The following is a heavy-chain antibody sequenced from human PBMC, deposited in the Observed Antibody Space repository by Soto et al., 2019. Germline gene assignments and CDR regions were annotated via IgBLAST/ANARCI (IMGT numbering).Heavy chain of an antibody. V-gene: IGHV1-2*02. CDR2: INPNSGGT. CDR1: GYTFTGYY. D-gene: IGHD6-13*01. Sequence: DSVKVSCKASGYTFTGYYMPWVRQAPGQGLEWMGWINPNSGGTNYAQKFQGRVTMTRDTSISTAYMELSRLRSDDTAVYYCARNHEIAAAGTVGVNYWGQGTLVTVSS. J-gene: IGHJ4*02. CDR3: ARNHEIAAAGTVGVNY.